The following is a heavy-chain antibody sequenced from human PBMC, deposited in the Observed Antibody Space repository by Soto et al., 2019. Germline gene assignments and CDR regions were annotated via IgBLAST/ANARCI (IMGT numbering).Heavy chain of an antibody. CDR2: IFYSGNT. Sequence: QVHLQQSGPGLVKPSQTLSLTCTVSGVSISRGVYYWSWIRQHPGEGLEWIGYIFYSGNTYYSPSLKSRVTISLDTSKNQFSLKLSSVTAADTAVYYCARVGCSNSSYYFDSWGQGSLVTVSS. CDR3: ARVGCSNSSYYFDS. CDR1: GVSISRGVYY. J-gene: IGHJ4*02. V-gene: IGHV4-31*03. D-gene: IGHD2-2*01.